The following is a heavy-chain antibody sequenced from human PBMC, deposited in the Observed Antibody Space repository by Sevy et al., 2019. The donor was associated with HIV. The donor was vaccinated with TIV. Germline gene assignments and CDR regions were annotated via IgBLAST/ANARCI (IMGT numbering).Heavy chain of an antibody. CDR3: ARTDIVVVPAAITYYYYGMDV. V-gene: IGHV1-69*13. D-gene: IGHD2-2*01. CDR2: IIPIFGTA. J-gene: IGHJ6*02. Sequence: ASVKVSCKASGGTFSSYAISWVRQAPGQGLEWMGGIIPIFGTANYAQKFQGRVTITADESTSTAYMELSSLRSEDTAVYYCARTDIVVVPAAITYYYYGMDVWGQWTTVTVSS. CDR1: GGTFSSYA.